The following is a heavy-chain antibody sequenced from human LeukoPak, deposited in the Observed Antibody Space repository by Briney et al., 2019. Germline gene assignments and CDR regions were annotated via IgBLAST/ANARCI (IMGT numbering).Heavy chain of an antibody. J-gene: IGHJ4*02. CDR1: GXPFSVAW. D-gene: IGHD1-1*01. V-gene: IGHV3-74*01. CDR3: AKDWFATTDY. CDR2: ITTDETT. Sequence: GGSLRLSWAASGXPFSVAWMHWFRQVPGKGLMWVSRITTDETTTYADSVRGRFTISRDNSKNTVYLQMNSLRVEDTAVYYCAKDWFATTDYWGQGTLVSVSS.